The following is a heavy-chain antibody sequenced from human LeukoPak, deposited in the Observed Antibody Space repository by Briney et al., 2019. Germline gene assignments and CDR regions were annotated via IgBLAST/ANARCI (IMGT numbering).Heavy chain of an antibody. D-gene: IGHD1-26*01. J-gene: IGHJ4*02. CDR2: IRYDGSSK. Sequence: GGSLRLSCAASGFTFSSYGMHWVRQAPGKGLEWVAFIRYDGSSKYYADSVKGRFTISRDNSKNTLYLQMNSLRAEDTAVYYCAREGGYSGSYRDCYFDYWGQGTLVTVSS. CDR1: GFTFSSYG. CDR3: AREGGYSGSYRDCYFDY. V-gene: IGHV3-30*02.